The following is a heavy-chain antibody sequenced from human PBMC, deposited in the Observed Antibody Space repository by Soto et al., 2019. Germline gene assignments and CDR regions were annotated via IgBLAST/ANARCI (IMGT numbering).Heavy chain of an antibody. J-gene: IGHJ4*02. D-gene: IGHD5-18*01. V-gene: IGHV3-30*18. CDR1: GIDLENYG. CDR2: ISSDGTTK. CDR3: VKDGGGVRYNYNIRGDS. Sequence: QVHLVESGGGVVHPGRSLRLSCVASGIDLENYGIHWVRQAPGEGLEWVAVISSDGTTKSYIDSVRGRFTISRDNSRSTVFLQMNSLRREDTAMHYCVKDGGGVRYNYNIRGDSWGQGTQVTVSS.